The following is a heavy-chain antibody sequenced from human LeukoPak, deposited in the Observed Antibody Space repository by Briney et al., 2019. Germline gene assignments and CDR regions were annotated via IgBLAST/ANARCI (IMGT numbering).Heavy chain of an antibody. Sequence: SETLSLTCTVSGASISSGNYYWSWIRQPPGKGLEWIGYIYHSGTTYYNPSLNSRVTLSVDRSKNQFSLKMTSVTAADTAVYYCARDFHCGGGDCSWVDYWGQGTLVTVSS. CDR3: ARDFHCGGGDCSWVDY. D-gene: IGHD2-21*01. J-gene: IGHJ4*02. CDR2: IYHSGTT. CDR1: GASISSGNYY. V-gene: IGHV4-30-2*01.